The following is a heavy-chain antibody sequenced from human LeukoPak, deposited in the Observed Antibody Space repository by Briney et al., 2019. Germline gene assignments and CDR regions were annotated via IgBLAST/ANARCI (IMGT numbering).Heavy chain of an antibody. D-gene: IGHD1-14*01. V-gene: IGHV1-18*01. Sequence: ASVKVSCKASGYTFTSYGISWVRQAPGQGLEWMGWISPYNGNRIYAQKFQGRVTMTRDTSTSTVYMELSSLRSEDTAVYYCARVFLRGTTPDFDHWGQGTLVTVSS. CDR2: ISPYNGNR. CDR3: ARVFLRGTTPDFDH. CDR1: GYTFTSYG. J-gene: IGHJ4*02.